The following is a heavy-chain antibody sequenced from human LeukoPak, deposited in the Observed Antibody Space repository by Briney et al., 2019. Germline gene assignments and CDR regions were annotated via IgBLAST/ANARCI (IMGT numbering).Heavy chain of an antibody. CDR2: ISYDGSNK. J-gene: IGHJ4*02. D-gene: IGHD3-9*01. CDR1: GFTFSSYG. V-gene: IGHV3-30*18. Sequence: GGSLRLSCAASGFTFSSYGMHWVRQAPGKGLEWVAVISYDGSNKYYADSVKGRFTISRDNSKNTLYLQMNSLRAEDTAVYYCAKDILTGYYNVGDYWGQGPLVTVSS. CDR3: AKDILTGYYNVGDY.